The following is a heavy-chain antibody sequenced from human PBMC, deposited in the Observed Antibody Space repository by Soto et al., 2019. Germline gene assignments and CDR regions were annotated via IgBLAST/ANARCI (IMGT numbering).Heavy chain of an antibody. V-gene: IGHV3-21*01. Sequence: EVQLVEPGGGLVKPGGSLRLSCAASGFPFRNFAMNWVRQAPGKGLEWVSSISFSSGHIYYADSVKGRFTISRDDTNNSLYLQMNSLRAEDTAVYYCVRVSLDSYPDYWGQGTLVTVSS. J-gene: IGHJ4*02. CDR3: VRVSLDSYPDY. D-gene: IGHD5-18*01. CDR2: ISFSSGHI. CDR1: GFPFRNFA.